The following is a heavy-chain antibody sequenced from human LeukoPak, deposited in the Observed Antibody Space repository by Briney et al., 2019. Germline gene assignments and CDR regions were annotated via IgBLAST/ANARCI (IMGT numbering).Heavy chain of an antibody. CDR3: ARVYGPGDWFDP. CDR2: IYYSGST. V-gene: IGHV4-31*03. J-gene: IGHJ5*02. D-gene: IGHD3-10*01. Sequence: SETLSLTCTVSGGSISSGGYYWSWIRQHPGKGLEWIGYIYYSGSTYYNPSLKSRVTISVDTSKNQFSLKLSSVTAADTAVYYCARVYGPGDWFDPWGQGTLVTVSS. CDR1: GGSISSGGYY.